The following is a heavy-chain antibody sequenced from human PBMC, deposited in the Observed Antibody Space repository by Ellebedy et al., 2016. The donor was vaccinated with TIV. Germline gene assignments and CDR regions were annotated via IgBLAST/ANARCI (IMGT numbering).Heavy chain of an antibody. CDR3: ARVAYDNNGYYRNLNFDY. CDR2: SHYSWST. Sequence: PSETLFLTCTISGGSVRSDNFYWSWIRQPPGKGLEWIGYSHYSWSTDYSPSLTSRVSIAVDTSKNQFSLRLTSVTTADTAIYYCARVAYDNNGYYRNLNFDYWGQGTLVTVSS. CDR1: GGSVRSDNFY. D-gene: IGHD3-22*01. V-gene: IGHV4-61*01. J-gene: IGHJ4*02.